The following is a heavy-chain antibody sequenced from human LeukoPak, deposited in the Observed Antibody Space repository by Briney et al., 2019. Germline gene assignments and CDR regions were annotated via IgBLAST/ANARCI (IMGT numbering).Heavy chain of an antibody. D-gene: IGHD3-16*01. V-gene: IGHV4-59*08. CDR1: GGSISSYY. J-gene: IGHJ4*02. CDR3: ARTRGGVVNY. CDR2: IYYSGST. Sequence: SETPSLTCTVSGGSISSYYWSWIRQSPGKGLEWIGFIYYSGSTNYNPSLKSRVTISVDTSKNQFSLRLSSVTAADTAVYYCARTRGGVVNYWGQGTLVTVSS.